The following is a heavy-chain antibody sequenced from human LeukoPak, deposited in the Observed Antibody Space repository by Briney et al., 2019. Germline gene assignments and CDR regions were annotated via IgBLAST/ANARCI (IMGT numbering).Heavy chain of an antibody. CDR2: MNPNSGKT. CDR3: SRVETAMVTDY. CDR1: GYTFTSYD. J-gene: IGHJ4*02. D-gene: IGHD5-18*01. Sequence: ASVKVSCKASGYTFTSYDINWVRQATGQGLEWMGWMNPNSGKTGYAQKFQGRVTMTRNTSITTAYMELSSLRSEDTAVDYCSRVETAMVTDYWGQGTLVTVSS. V-gene: IGHV1-8*01.